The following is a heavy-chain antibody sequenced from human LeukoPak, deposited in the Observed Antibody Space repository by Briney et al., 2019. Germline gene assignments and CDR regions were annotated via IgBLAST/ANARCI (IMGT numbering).Heavy chain of an antibody. J-gene: IGHJ4*02. CDR2: LSSGGINK. CDR1: GLTFGNYG. D-gene: IGHD2-15*01. CDR3: ARDHAGSGRAFDY. V-gene: IGHV3-30*03. Sequence: GGSLRLSCVASGLTFGNYGIHWVRQAPGKGLEWVGLLSSGGINKHYADSVKGRFIISRDNSMNTLYLQMSSLGVEDTAVYYCARDHAGSGRAFDYWGQGTLVTVSS.